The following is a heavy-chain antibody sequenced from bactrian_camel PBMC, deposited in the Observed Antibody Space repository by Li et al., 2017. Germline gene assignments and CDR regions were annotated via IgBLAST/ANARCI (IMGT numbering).Heavy chain of an antibody. V-gene: IGHV3S1*01. D-gene: IGHD1*01. Sequence: QLVESGGDSVEAGGSLRLSCVVSGYFSKRCMAWFCQAPGKGFEWVSSISGGTTYYADSVKGRFAISRDNAKNTLYLQMNSLKTSDTAVYYCATGNGFWGQGTQVTVS. J-gene: IGHJ4*01. CDR1: GYFSKRC. CDR2: ISGGTT. CDR3: ATGNGF.